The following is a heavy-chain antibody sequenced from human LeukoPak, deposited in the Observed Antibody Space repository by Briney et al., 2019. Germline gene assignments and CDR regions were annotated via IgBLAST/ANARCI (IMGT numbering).Heavy chain of an antibody. CDR2: IYNSGST. J-gene: IGHJ4*02. Sequence: KASETLSLTCSVSGDSISIYYWSWIRQPPGKGLEWIGYIYNSGSTNYNPSLKSRVTISVDTSKNQFSLKLTSVTAADTAVYYCARGRELGYWGQGTLVTVSS. D-gene: IGHD3-10*01. CDR1: GDSISIYY. CDR3: ARGRELGY. V-gene: IGHV4-59*01.